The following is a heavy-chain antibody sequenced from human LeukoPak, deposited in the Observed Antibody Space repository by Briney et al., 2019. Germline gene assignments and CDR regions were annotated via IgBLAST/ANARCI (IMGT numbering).Heavy chain of an antibody. CDR3: ARGSGYDPHFDY. Sequence: PGGSLRLSCAASGFTFSRYSMHLVRQTPGKGLEWVAVIWYDGSNKNYADSVKGRFIISRDNSKNTLYLQMNSLRAEGTAVYYCARGSGYDPHFDYWGQGTLVTVSS. CDR1: GFTFSRYS. J-gene: IGHJ4*02. D-gene: IGHD5-12*01. CDR2: IWYDGSNK. V-gene: IGHV3-33*01.